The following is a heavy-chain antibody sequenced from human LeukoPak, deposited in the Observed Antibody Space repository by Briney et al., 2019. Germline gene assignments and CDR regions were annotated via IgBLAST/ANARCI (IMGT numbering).Heavy chain of an antibody. CDR1: GGSFSGYY. D-gene: IGHD6-13*01. V-gene: IGHV4-34*01. CDR2: INHSGST. J-gene: IGHJ5*02. CDR3: ARRPPPNRPYSSSWYGTYNWFDP. Sequence: PSETLSLIWAVYGGSFSGYYWSWIRQPPGKGLEWIGEINHSGSTNYNPSLKSRVTISVDTSKNQFSLKLSSVTAADTAVYYCARRPPPNRPYSSSWYGTYNWFDPWGQGTLVTVSS.